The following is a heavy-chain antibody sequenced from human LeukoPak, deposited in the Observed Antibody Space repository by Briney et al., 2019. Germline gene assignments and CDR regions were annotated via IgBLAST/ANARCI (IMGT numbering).Heavy chain of an antibody. D-gene: IGHD2-21*01. CDR1: GYSISSYYH. Sequence: PSETLSLTCAVSGYSISSYYHWGWIRQPPGKGLEWIGSISHSGSTYYNPSLKNRVTISVDTSKNLFSLKLSSVTASDTAVYYCARQANCGGDCYSFAPWGQETLVTVSS. J-gene: IGHJ5*02. V-gene: IGHV4-38-2*01. CDR2: ISHSGST. CDR3: ARQANCGGDCYSFAP.